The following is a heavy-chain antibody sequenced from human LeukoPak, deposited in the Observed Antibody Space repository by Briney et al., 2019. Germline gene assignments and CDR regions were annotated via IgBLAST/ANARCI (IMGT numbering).Heavy chain of an antibody. CDR3: ARQNNGWRYYYYYMDA. J-gene: IGHJ6*03. Sequence: SETLSLTCTVSGASISSSSYYWGWIRQPPGKGLEWIGSISYSGSTYYNPSLKSRVTIFVDTSKNQFSLKLSSVTAADTAAYYCARQNNGWRYYYYYMDAWGKGTTVTVSS. D-gene: IGHD6-19*01. V-gene: IGHV4-39*01. CDR2: ISYSGST. CDR1: GASISSSSYY.